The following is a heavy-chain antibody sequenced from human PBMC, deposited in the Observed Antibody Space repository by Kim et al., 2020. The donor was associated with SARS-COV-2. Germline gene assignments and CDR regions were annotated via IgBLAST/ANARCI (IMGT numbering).Heavy chain of an antibody. V-gene: IGHV3-30*04. CDR1: GFTFSSYA. CDR2: ISYDGSNK. J-gene: IGHJ4*02. D-gene: IGHD4-17*01. CDR3: ARENYGPGWGYFDY. Sequence: GESLRLSCAASGFTFSSYAMHWVRQAPGKGLEWVAVISYDGSNKYYADSVKGRFTISRDNSKNTLYLQMNSLRAEDTAVYYCARENYGPGWGYFDYWGQGTLVTVSS.